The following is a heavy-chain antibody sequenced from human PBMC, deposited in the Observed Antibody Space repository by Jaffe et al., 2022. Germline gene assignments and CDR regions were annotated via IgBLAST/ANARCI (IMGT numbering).Heavy chain of an antibody. V-gene: IGHV1-18*01. Sequence: QVQLVQSGAEVKKPGASVKVSCKASGYTFTSYGISWVRQAPGQGLEWMGWISAYNGNTNYAQKLQGRVTMTTDTSTSTAYMELRSLRSDDTAVYYCARDGPNASSGWYARGIRYYYYYMDVWGKGTTVTVSS. D-gene: IGHD6-19*01. CDR1: GYTFTSYG. CDR2: ISAYNGNT. J-gene: IGHJ6*03. CDR3: ARDGPNASSGWYARGIRYYYYYMDV.